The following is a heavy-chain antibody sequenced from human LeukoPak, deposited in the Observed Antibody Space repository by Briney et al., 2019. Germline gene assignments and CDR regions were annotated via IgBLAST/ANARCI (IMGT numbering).Heavy chain of an antibody. V-gene: IGHV4-59*01. Sequence: SETLSLTCTVSGDSISGYWWSWIRQPPGKGLEWIGYIYYSGSTNYNLSLKSRVTISVDTSKNQFSLKLNSVTAADTAVYFCARHGKSGYTSSWSSFDYWGQGTLVTVSS. CDR2: IYYSGST. J-gene: IGHJ4*02. CDR1: GDSISGYW. CDR3: ARHGKSGYTSSWSSFDY. D-gene: IGHD6-13*01.